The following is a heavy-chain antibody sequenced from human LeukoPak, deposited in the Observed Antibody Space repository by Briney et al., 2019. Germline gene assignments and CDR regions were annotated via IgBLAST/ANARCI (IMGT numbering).Heavy chain of an antibody. Sequence: ASVKVSCKASGYTFTSYGISWVRQAPGQGLEWMGLISAYNGNTNYAQKLQGRGTMTTDTSTNTAYMELRSLRLDDTAVYYCARDSIVLLVYAMHNWFDPWGQGTLVTVSS. V-gene: IGHV1-18*01. D-gene: IGHD2-8*01. J-gene: IGHJ5*02. CDR3: ARDSIVLLVYAMHNWFDP. CDR2: ISAYNGNT. CDR1: GYTFTSYG.